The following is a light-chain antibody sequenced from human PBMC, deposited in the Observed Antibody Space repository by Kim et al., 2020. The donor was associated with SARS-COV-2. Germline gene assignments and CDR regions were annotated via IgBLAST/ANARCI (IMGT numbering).Light chain of an antibody. Sequence: SIGDRVTVTCRASQDIGNYLNWYQQKPGKGPRLLIYAASTLKSGVPSRFSGDGSDTDFTLVISGLQLDDFATYFCQQSYSSPRFTFGPGTKVDIK. CDR1: QDIGNY. V-gene: IGKV1-39*01. CDR3: QQSYSSPRFT. J-gene: IGKJ3*01. CDR2: AAS.